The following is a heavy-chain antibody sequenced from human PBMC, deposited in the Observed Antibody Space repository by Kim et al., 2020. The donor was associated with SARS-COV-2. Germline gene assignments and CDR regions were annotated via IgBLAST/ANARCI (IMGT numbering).Heavy chain of an antibody. Sequence: ASVKVSCKASGYTFTSYGISWVRQAPGQGLEWMGWISAYNGNTNYAQKLQGRVTMTTDTSTSTAYMELRSLRSDDTAVYYCASSGPHYYDSSGPGDYWGQGTLVTGSS. CDR2: ISAYNGNT. J-gene: IGHJ4*02. CDR1: GYTFTSYG. D-gene: IGHD3-22*01. V-gene: IGHV1-18*01. CDR3: ASSGPHYYDSSGPGDY.